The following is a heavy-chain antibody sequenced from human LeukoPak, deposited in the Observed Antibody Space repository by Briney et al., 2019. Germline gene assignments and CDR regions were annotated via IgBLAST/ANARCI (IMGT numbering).Heavy chain of an antibody. CDR3: AKWERALDT. D-gene: IGHD1-26*01. CDR2: VSGGGSAA. Sequence: GGSLRLSCAAAGLSFSDYYMSWIRVAPGKGMERVSYVSGGGSAAYCADSVKGRFTISRDNAKNSVYLEMNSLRVEDTGVYFCAKWERALDTWGQGTLVTVSS. J-gene: IGHJ5*02. V-gene: IGHV3-11*04. CDR1: GLSFSDYY.